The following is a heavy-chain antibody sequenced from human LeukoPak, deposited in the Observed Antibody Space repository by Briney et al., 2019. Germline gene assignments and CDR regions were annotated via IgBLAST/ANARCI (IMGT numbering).Heavy chain of an antibody. V-gene: IGHV4-39*01. CDR1: GGSISSGSYY. Sequence: PSETLSLTCTVSGGSISSGSYYWGWIRQPPGKGLEWIGSIYYSGSTYYNPSLKSRVTISVDTSKNQFSLKLSSVTAADTAVYYCARLIWFGEYKWGQGTLVTVSS. J-gene: IGHJ4*02. D-gene: IGHD3-10*01. CDR3: ARLIWFGEYK. CDR2: IYYSGST.